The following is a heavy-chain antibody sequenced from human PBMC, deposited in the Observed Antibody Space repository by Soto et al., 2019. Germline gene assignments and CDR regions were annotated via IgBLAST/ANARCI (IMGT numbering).Heavy chain of an antibody. D-gene: IGHD3-16*01. Sequence: GGSLRLSCAASGFTFRIYSMHWVRQSPGKGLEWVAVMWYDGTNKYYGESVKGRFTISRDNSENTLYLQMNSLRVEDTAVYYCARDATFGTKGGSFDIWGHGTLVTVSS. V-gene: IGHV3-33*01. CDR1: GFTFRIYS. CDR3: ARDATFGTKGGSFDI. CDR2: MWYDGTNK. J-gene: IGHJ3*02.